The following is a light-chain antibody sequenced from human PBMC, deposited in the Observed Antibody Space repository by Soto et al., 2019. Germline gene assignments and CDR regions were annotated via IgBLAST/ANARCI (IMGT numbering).Light chain of an antibody. Sequence: QSVLTQPASVSESPGQTITISCAGTSSDVGGYTYVSWYQQHPGKAPKLMIYDVSNRPSGVSNRFSGSKSGNTASLTISGLQAEDEADYYCTSYTSSSTPYVFGGGTKVTVL. V-gene: IGLV2-14*01. CDR1: SSDVGGYTY. CDR3: TSYTSSSTPYV. J-gene: IGLJ1*01. CDR2: DVS.